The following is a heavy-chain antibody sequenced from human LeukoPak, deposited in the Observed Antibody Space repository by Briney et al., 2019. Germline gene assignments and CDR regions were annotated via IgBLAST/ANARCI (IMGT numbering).Heavy chain of an antibody. J-gene: IGHJ3*02. D-gene: IGHD2-2*01. CDR2: IYYSGST. V-gene: IGHV4-30-4*08. CDR1: GGSISSGDYY. Sequence: KSSETLSLTCTVSGGSISSGDYYWSWIRQPPGKGLEWIGYIYYSGSTYYNPSLKSRVTISVDTSKNQFSLKLSSVTAADTAVYYCARDPQVPAAQGDAFDIWGQGTMVTVSS. CDR3: ARDPQVPAAQGDAFDI.